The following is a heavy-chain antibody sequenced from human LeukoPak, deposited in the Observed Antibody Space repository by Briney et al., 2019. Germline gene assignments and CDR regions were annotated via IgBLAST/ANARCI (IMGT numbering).Heavy chain of an antibody. CDR1: GYTFTNYD. D-gene: IGHD6-13*01. J-gene: IGHJ4*02. CDR3: ATPIAAASDY. V-gene: IGHV1-69*04. CDR2: IIPILGIA. Sequence: ASLKVSCKASGYTFTNYDISWVRQAPGQGLEWMGRIIPILGIANYAQKFQGRVTITADKSTSTAYMELSSLRSEDTAVYYCATPIAAASDYWGQGTLVTVSS.